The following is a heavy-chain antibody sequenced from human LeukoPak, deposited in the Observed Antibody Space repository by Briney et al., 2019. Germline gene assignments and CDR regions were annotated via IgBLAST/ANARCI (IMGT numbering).Heavy chain of an antibody. Sequence: GRSLRLSCAASGFTFSSYAVHWVRQAPGKGLEGVAVISYDGSNKYYADSVKGRFTISRDNSKNTLYLQMNSLRAEDTAVYYCARAKGGIGVAGVWFDPWGQGTLVTVSS. CDR3: ARAKGGIGVAGVWFDP. CDR1: GFTFSSYA. J-gene: IGHJ5*02. D-gene: IGHD6-19*01. V-gene: IGHV3-30*04. CDR2: ISYDGSNK.